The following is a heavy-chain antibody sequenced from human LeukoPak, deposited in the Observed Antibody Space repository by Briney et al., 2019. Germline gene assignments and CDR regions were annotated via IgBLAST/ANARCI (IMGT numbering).Heavy chain of an antibody. CDR2: ISYDGSNK. CDR3: ARTLLWFGELTPLDY. D-gene: IGHD3-10*01. CDR1: GGTFSSYA. Sequence: SCKASGGTFSSYAMHWVRQAPGKGLEWVAVISYDGSNKYYADSVKGRFTISRDNSKNTLYLQMNSLRAEDTAVYYCARTLLWFGELTPLDYWGQGTLVTVSS. V-gene: IGHV3-30-3*01. J-gene: IGHJ4*02.